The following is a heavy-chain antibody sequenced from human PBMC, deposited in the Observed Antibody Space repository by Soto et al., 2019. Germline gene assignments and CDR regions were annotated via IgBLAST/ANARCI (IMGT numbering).Heavy chain of an antibody. CDR1: GFAFNDAS. Sequence: EIQLVESGGGLVKPGGSLRLSCAASGFAFNDASMNCVRQAPGKGLEWVGRIQSKTDGGTTDYAAPVKGRFTLSRDDSKNTLYLQMDSLKTDDTAVYYCTSFMGAFRDWGPGTLVTVSS. J-gene: IGHJ4*02. V-gene: IGHV3-15*07. CDR3: TSFMGAFRD. D-gene: IGHD1-26*01. CDR2: IQSKTDGGTT.